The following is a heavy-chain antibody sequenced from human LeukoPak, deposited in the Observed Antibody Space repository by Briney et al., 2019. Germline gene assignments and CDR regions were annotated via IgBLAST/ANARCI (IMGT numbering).Heavy chain of an antibody. D-gene: IGHD3-22*01. J-gene: IGHJ5*01. V-gene: IGHV1-18*01. CDR1: TSR. Sequence: ASVKVSCKATSRISWVRQAPGQGLEWMGWIGTYGGDPYYAQKFQGRITVTTATSTSAVYMELRNLRSADTVVYYCARDLWNFYDDSGYNRDFDSWGQGTLVTVSS. CDR2: IGTYGGDP. CDR3: ARDLWNFYDDSGYNRDFDS.